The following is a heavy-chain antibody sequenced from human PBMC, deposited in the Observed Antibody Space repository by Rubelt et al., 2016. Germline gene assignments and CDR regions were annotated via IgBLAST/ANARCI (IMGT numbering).Heavy chain of an antibody. CDR2: LSHSGST. CDR1: GGSITSNNW. J-gene: IGHJ6*02. V-gene: IGHV4-4*02. CDR3: SREGSSGWSWMDV. D-gene: IGHD6-19*01. Sequence: QLQLQESGPGLVKPSGTLSLTCAVSGGSITSNNWWSWVRQSPGKGLECIGELSHSGSTNYNPSLKRRVTISVDKAKIQFSLNVNAVTSADTAVYYWSREGSSGWSWMDVWGQGTTVTVSS.